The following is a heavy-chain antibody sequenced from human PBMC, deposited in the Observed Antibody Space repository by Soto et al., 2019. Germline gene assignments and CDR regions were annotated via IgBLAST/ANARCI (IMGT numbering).Heavy chain of an antibody. CDR2: ISSNGGST. J-gene: IGHJ3*02. CDR3: ARADCSSTSCYGPYAFDI. CDR1: GFTFSSYA. D-gene: IGHD2-2*01. Sequence: GGSLRLSCAASGFTFSSYAMHWVRQAPGKGLEYVSAISSNGGSTYYANSVKGRFTISRDNSKNTLYLQMGSLRAEGMAVYYCARADCSSTSCYGPYAFDIWGQGTMVTVSS. V-gene: IGHV3-64*01.